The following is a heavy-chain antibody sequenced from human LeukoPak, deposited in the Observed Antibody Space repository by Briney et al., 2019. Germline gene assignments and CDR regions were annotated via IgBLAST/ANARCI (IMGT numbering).Heavy chain of an antibody. CDR1: GFTVSTYT. Sequence: GGSLRLSCAASGFTVSTYTMNWVRQAPGKGLEWVSSIDSSSSFIYYADSVKGRFTISRDNAKDSLYLQMNSLRAEDTAVYYCAGGQYTYYDYWGQGTLVTVSS. CDR3: AGGQYTYYDY. V-gene: IGHV3-21*01. CDR2: IDSSSSFI. D-gene: IGHD3-16*01. J-gene: IGHJ4*02.